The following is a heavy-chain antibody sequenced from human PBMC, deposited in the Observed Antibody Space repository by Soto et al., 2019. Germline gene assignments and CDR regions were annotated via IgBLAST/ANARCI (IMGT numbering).Heavy chain of an antibody. V-gene: IGHV1-18*01. J-gene: IGHJ6*02. Sequence: QVQLVQSGAEVKKPGASVKVSCKASGYTFTSYGISWVRQAPGQGLEWMGYISTYNGNTNYAQKVQGRVTMTTDTSTSTAYMELRGLISDDTAVYYCARDPSSQETALGDYYYHYGMDVWGQGTTLTVSS. CDR2: ISTYNGNT. CDR1: GYTFTSYG. D-gene: IGHD3-16*01. CDR3: ARDPSSQETALGDYYYHYGMDV.